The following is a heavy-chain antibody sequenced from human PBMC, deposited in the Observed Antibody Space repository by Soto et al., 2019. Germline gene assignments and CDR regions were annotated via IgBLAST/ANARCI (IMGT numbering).Heavy chain of an antibody. CDR2: LSVHTGQT. Sequence: QLVQSGPEVKKPGASVKVSCRASDYTFTKYGVSWVLQAPGQGLEWLGWLSVHTGQTRYARKVQGRATMTADTSANTAYMELRSLISDDTAVYYCARARYCSSPSCYNHYYYGMDIWGQGTTVTVSS. V-gene: IGHV1-18*01. D-gene: IGHD2-2*02. CDR1: DYTFTKYG. J-gene: IGHJ6*02. CDR3: ARARYCSSPSCYNHYYYGMDI.